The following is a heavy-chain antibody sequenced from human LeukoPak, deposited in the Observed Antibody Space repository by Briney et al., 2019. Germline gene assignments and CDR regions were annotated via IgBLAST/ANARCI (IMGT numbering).Heavy chain of an antibody. D-gene: IGHD3-10*01. V-gene: IGHV1-18*01. CDR1: GYTFTSYG. CDR2: ISAYNGNT. J-gene: IGHJ4*02. CDR3: ARRYYGSGSYYNDY. Sequence: ASVKVSCKASGYTFTSYGTNWVRQAPGQGLEWMGWISAYNGNTNYAQKLQGRVTMTTDTSTSTAYMELRSLRSDDTAVYYCARRYYGSGSYYNDYWGQGTLVTVSS.